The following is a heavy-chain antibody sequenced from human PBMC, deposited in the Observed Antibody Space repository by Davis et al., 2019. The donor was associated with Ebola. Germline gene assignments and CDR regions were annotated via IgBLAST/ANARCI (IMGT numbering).Heavy chain of an antibody. Sequence: ASVKVSCKASGYTFTGYYMHWVRQAPGQGLEWMGRINPNSGGTNYAQKLQGRVTMTTDTSTSTAYMELRSLRSDDTAVYYCARDWTTGSGYSYGLNAFDIWGQGTMVTVSS. CDR1: GYTFTGYY. J-gene: IGHJ3*02. D-gene: IGHD5-18*01. V-gene: IGHV1-2*06. CDR2: INPNSGGT. CDR3: ARDWTTGSGYSYGLNAFDI.